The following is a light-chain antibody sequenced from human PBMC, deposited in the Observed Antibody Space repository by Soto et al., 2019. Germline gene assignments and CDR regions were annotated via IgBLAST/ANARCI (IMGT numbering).Light chain of an antibody. CDR1: QSISSW. CDR2: KAS. V-gene: IGKV1-5*03. J-gene: IGKJ1*01. CDR3: QQHYNYPT. Sequence: TLTCRASQSISSWLAWYQQKPGKAPKLLIYKASSLESGVPSRFSGRGSGTDFTLTISSLQPDDFATYYCQQHYNYPTFGQGTKVE.